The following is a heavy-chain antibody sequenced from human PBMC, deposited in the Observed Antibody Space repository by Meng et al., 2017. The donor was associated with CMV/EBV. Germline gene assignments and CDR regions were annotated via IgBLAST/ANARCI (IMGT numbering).Heavy chain of an antibody. V-gene: IGHV4-34*01. J-gene: IGHJ4*02. CDR3: ARGLTTVNTYDFDY. CDR2: INHSGST. CDR1: GGSFSGYY. Sequence: SEPLSLTCAVSGGSFSGYYWSWIRQPPGKGLEWIGEINHSGSTNYNPSLKIRVTISVDTSKNQFSLKLTTVTAADTAVYYCARGLTTVNTYDFDYWGQGTLVTVSS. D-gene: IGHD4-17*01.